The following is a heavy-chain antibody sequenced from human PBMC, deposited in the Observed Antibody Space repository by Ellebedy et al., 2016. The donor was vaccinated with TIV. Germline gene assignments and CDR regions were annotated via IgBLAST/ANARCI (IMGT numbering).Heavy chain of an antibody. CDR3: ARGEVATICDY. CDR1: GFTFSTYA. D-gene: IGHD5-24*01. Sequence: GESLKISCAASGFTFSTYAMHWVRQAPGKGLEWVAVISNDGSTKYYADSVKGRITISRDNSKNTLYLQMKTLRAEDTALYYCARGEVATICDYWGQGTLVTVSS. V-gene: IGHV3-30-3*01. CDR2: ISNDGSTK. J-gene: IGHJ4*02.